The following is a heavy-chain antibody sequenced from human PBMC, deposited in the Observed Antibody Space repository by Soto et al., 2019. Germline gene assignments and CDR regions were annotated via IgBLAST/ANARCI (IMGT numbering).Heavy chain of an antibody. CDR2: INAGNGNT. D-gene: IGHD3-22*01. J-gene: IGHJ6*02. CDR3: AKVLDSYDPHYYGMDV. CDR1: GYTFTSYA. V-gene: IGHV1-3*01. Sequence: VASVKVSCKASGYTFTSYAMHWVRQAPGQRLEWMGWINAGNGNTKYSQKFQGRVTITRDTSASTAYMELSSLRSEDTAVYYCAKVLDSYDPHYYGMDVWGQGTTVTVSS.